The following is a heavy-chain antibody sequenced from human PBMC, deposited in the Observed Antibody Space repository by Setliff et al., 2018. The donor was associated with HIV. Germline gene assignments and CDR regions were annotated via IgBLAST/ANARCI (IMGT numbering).Heavy chain of an antibody. CDR1: GYSVNSEYY. CDR3: ARIPISGASFFFDY. D-gene: IGHD1-26*01. Sequence: SETLSLTCTVSGYSVNSEYYWGWIRQSPERGLEWIGSIYRSGSTYYNPSLKTRVGLSVDVSTDHFSLHLTSVTAADTAVYYCARIPISGASFFFDYWGQGALVTVSS. J-gene: IGHJ4*02. V-gene: IGHV4-38-2*02. CDR2: IYRSGST.